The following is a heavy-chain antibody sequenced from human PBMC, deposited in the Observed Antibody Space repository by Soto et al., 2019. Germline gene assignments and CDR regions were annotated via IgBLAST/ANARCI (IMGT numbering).Heavy chain of an antibody. CDR3: ARIQRISMIVVSKPYFDY. J-gene: IGHJ4*02. CDR2: IFSNDEK. CDR1: GFSLSNPRMG. D-gene: IGHD3-22*01. V-gene: IGHV2-26*01. Sequence: SGPTLENPTETLTLTCTVSGFSLSNPRMGVSWIRQPPGKALEWLAHIFSNDEKSYSTSLKSRLTISRDTSKSQVVLTMTNMDPVDTATYYCARIQRISMIVVSKPYFDYWGQGALVTVSS.